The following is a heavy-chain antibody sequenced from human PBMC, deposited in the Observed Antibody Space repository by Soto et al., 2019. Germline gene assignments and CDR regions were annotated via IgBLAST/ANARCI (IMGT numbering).Heavy chain of an antibody. J-gene: IGHJ3*02. CDR3: ASVREHQVPLSAFDI. CDR2: IYPGDSDT. CDR1: GYSFTNYW. V-gene: IGHV5-51*03. Sequence: GKSLKISCKGSGYSFTNYWIGWVRQMPGKGLEWMGIIYPGDSDTRYSPSFQGQVTISADKSISTAYLQWSSLKASDTAMYYCASVREHQVPLSAFDIWGQGTMVTVSS.